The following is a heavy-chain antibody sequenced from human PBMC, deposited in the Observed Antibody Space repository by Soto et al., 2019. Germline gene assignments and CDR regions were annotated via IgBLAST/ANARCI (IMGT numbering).Heavy chain of an antibody. D-gene: IGHD4-17*01. Sequence: SETLSLTCTVSGGSISSYYWSWIRQPPGKGLEWIGYIYYSGSTNYNPSLKSRVTISVDTSKNQFSLKLSSVTAADTAVYYCAGVDYGDLYFDYWGQGTLVTVSS. CDR2: IYYSGST. J-gene: IGHJ4*02. V-gene: IGHV4-59*08. CDR1: GGSISSYY. CDR3: AGVDYGDLYFDY.